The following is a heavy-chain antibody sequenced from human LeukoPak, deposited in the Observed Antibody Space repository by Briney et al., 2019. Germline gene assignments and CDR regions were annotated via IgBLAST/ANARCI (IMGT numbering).Heavy chain of an antibody. D-gene: IGHD4-11*01. CDR3: ARRTMDYSFDY. J-gene: IGHJ4*02. V-gene: IGHV4-39*01. CDR2: IYYSGST. CDR1: GGSISSSSYY. Sequence: SETLSLTCTVSGGSISSSSYYWGWIRQPPGKGLEWIGSIYYSGSTYYNPSLKSRVTISVDTSKNQFSLKLSSVTAADTAVYYCARRTMDYSFDYWGQGTLVTVSS.